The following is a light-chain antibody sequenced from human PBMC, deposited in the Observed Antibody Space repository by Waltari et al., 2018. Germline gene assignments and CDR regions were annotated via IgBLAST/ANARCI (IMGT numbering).Light chain of an antibody. CDR3: SSYTSSIYPVV. Sequence: QAVVTQEPSLTVSPGGTVTLTCGSSAGAVTSGLYPYWFQQKPGQAPRTLIYDTSNKHSWTPARFSGSLLGGKAALTLSGAQPEDEADYYCSSYTSSIYPVVFGGGT. CDR2: DTS. J-gene: IGLJ2*01. CDR1: AGAVTSGLY. V-gene: IGLV7-46*01.